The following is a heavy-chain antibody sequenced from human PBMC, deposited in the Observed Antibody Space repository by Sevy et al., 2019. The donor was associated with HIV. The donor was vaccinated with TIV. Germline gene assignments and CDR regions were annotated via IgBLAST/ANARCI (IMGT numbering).Heavy chain of an antibody. CDR3: ARINRYCSGGRCFSSYFDP. J-gene: IGHJ5*02. Sequence: SETLSLTCTVSGGSISSYYWSWIRQPPGKGLEWIGYIYYSGSTNYNPSPKSRVTISVDTSKNQFSLKLSSVTVADTAVYYCARINRYCSGGRCFSSYFDPWGQGTLVTVSS. CDR1: GGSISSYY. V-gene: IGHV4-59*01. D-gene: IGHD2-15*01. CDR2: IYYSGST.